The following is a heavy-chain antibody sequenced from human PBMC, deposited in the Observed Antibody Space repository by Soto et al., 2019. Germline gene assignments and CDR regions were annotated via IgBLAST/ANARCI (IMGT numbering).Heavy chain of an antibody. CDR1: GFTFSRYW. V-gene: IGHV3-74*01. D-gene: IGHD2-21*02. Sequence: EVQLAESGGGLIQPGGSLRLSCATSGFTFSRYWIHWVRQAPGEGLVWVSRISGDGVHTDYAESVKGRFTVSRDIAKSTGYLQMNNLRAEDTAIYYCARFSRCDGDCPQDLWGRGTLVTVSS. CDR3: ARFSRCDGDCPQDL. J-gene: IGHJ5*02. CDR2: ISGDGVHT.